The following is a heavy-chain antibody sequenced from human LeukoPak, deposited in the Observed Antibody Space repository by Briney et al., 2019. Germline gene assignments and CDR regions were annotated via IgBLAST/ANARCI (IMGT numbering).Heavy chain of an antibody. CDR2: IYYSGST. D-gene: IGHD6-6*01. J-gene: IGHJ4*02. CDR3: ALYRQLGTYFDY. V-gene: IGHV4-30-4*08. Sequence: SQTLSLTCTVSGGSISSGDYYWSWIRQPPGKGLEWIGYIYYSGSTYYNPSLKSRVTISVDTSKNQFSLKLSSVTAADTAVYYCALYRQLGTYFDYWGQGTLVTVSS. CDR1: GGSISSGDYY.